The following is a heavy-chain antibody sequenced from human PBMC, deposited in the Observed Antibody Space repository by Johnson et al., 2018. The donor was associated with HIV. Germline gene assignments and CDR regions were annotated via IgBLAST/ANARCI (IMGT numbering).Heavy chain of an antibody. CDR3: ARAIVTPDEVAFDI. CDR1: GFTVSSNY. J-gene: IGHJ3*02. CDR2: TYSGGRA. V-gene: IGHV3-53*01. Sequence: VQLVESGGGLIQPGGSLRLSCAASGFTVSSNYMSWVRQAPGKGLEWVSVTYSGGRAYYADSVKGRFIISRDNSKNTLYLQMNSLRAEDTAVYYCARAIVTPDEVAFDIWGQGTLVTVSS. D-gene: IGHD5-18*01.